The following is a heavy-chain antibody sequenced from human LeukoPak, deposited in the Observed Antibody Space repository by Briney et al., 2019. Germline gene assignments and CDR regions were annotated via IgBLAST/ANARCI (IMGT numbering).Heavy chain of an antibody. V-gene: IGHV4-59*01. CDR1: GGSISSYY. J-gene: IGHJ4*02. D-gene: IGHD5-12*01. CDR3: ARVSGYDWESFYDY. CDR2: IYYSGST. Sequence: SETLSLTCTVSGGSISSYYWSWIRQPPGKGLEWIGFIYYSGSTNYNPSLKSRVTISVDTSKNQFSLKLSSVTAADTAMYYCARVSGYDWESFYDYWGQGSLVTVSS.